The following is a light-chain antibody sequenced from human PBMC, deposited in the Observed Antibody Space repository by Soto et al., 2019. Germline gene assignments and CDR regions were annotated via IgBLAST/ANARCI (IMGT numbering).Light chain of an antibody. CDR2: AAS. J-gene: IGKJ1*01. CDR3: QQLNSYPRT. Sequence: DIQLTQSPSFLSASVGDRVTITCRASQGIRSYLAWLQQKPGRAPKLLTYAASTLQSGVPPRFSGSASETESTLTISSLQPEDFATYYCQQLNSYPRTFGQGTKVEIK. CDR1: QGIRSY. V-gene: IGKV1-9*01.